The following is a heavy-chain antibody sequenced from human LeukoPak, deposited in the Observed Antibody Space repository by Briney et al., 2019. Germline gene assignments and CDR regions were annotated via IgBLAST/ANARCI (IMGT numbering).Heavy chain of an antibody. V-gene: IGHV4-34*01. D-gene: IGHD4-11*01. CDR1: GGSFSGYY. CDR2: INHSGST. Sequence: SETLSLTCAVYGGSFSGYYWSWIRQPPGKGPEWIGEINHSGSTNYNPSLKSRVTISVDTSKNQFSLKLSSVTAADTAVYYCARESHYSNYYYYYMDVWGKGTTVTVSS. J-gene: IGHJ6*03. CDR3: ARESHYSNYYYYYMDV.